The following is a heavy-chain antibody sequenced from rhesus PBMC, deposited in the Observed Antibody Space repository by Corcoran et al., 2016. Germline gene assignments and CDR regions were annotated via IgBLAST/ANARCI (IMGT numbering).Heavy chain of an antibody. J-gene: IGHJ2*01. CDR3: ATLSTVYWYFDL. D-gene: IGHD4-23*01. Sequence: QVHLQESGPGVVKPSETLSLTFAVSGGSISDSSRWSWIRQPPGKGLEWIGHIHGSGSSTNYNPSLKSRVTISKDTSKNQFSLELTSVTAADTAVYYCATLSTVYWYFDLWGPGTPITVSS. V-gene: IGHV4S10*01. CDR1: GGSISDSSR. CDR2: IHGSGSST.